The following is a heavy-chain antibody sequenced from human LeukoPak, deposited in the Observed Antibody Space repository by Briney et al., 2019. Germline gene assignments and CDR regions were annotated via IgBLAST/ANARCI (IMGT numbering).Heavy chain of an antibody. CDR1: GFTFSGSA. Sequence: GGSLKLSCAASGFTFSGSAMHWVRQASGKGLEWVGRIRSKANSYATAYAASVKGRFTISRDDSKNTAYLQMNSLKTEDTVVYYCTRFWATGYYTAHQTDMDVWGKGTTVTVSS. D-gene: IGHD3/OR15-3a*01. CDR3: TRFWATGYYTAHQTDMDV. V-gene: IGHV3-73*01. J-gene: IGHJ6*03. CDR2: IRSKANSYAT.